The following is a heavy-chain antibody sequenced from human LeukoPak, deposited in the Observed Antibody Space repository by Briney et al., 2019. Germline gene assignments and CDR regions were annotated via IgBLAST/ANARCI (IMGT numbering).Heavy chain of an antibody. V-gene: IGHV3-33*01. D-gene: IGHD4-17*01. CDR3: ARETALGGFDP. Sequence: PGRSLRLSCAASGFTFSSYGMHWVRQAPGKGLEWVAVIWYDGSNKYYADSVKGRFTISRDNSKNTLYLQMNSLRAEDTAVYYCARETALGGFDPWGQGTLVTVSS. CDR1: GFTFSSYG. CDR2: IWYDGSNK. J-gene: IGHJ5*02.